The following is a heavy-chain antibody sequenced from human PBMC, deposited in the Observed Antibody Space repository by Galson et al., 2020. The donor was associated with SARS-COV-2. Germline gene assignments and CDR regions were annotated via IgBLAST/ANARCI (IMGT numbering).Heavy chain of an antibody. CDR2: IKQDGSEK. CDR1: GFSLSNFW. J-gene: IGHJ4*02. Sequence: GGSLRLSCAASGFSLSNFWMNWVRQAPGKGLEWVANIKQDGSEKYYVDFVKGRFTISRDNAKNSLFLQMNSLKADDTAVYYCAREGLGFDSWGQGTLVTVSS. CDR3: AREGLGFDS. D-gene: IGHD6-6*01. V-gene: IGHV3-7*03.